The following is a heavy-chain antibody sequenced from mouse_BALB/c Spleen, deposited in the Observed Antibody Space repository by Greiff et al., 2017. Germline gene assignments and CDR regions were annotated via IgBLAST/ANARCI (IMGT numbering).Heavy chain of an antibody. CDR1: GFTFSSYG. CDR2: INSNGGST. J-gene: IGHJ2*01. V-gene: IGHV5-6-3*01. D-gene: IGHD1-1*01. CDR3: AREATGYFDY. Sequence: EVQGVESGGGLVQPGGSLKLSCAASGFTFSSYGMSWVRQTPDKRLELVATINSNGGSTYYPDSVKGRFTISRDNAKNTLYLQMSSLKSEDTAMYYCAREATGYFDYWGQGTTLTVSS.